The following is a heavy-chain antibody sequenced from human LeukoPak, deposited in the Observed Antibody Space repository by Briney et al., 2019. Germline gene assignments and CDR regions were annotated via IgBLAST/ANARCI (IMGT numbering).Heavy chain of an antibody. CDR1: GITFSSYW. V-gene: IGHV3-74*01. D-gene: IGHD3-22*01. Sequence: GGSLRLSCAASGITFSSYWMHWVRQAPGKGLVWVSRINSDGSSTSYADSVKGRFTISRDNAKNTLYLQMNSLRAEDTAVYYCAREGYHDSSGLSWFDPWGQGTLVTVSS. CDR2: INSDGSST. CDR3: AREGYHDSSGLSWFDP. J-gene: IGHJ5*02.